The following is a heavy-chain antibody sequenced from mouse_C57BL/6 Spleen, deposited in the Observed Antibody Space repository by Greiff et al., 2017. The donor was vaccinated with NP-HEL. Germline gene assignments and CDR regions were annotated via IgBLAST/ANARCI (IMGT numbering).Heavy chain of an antibody. CDR1: GYTFTDYE. J-gene: IGHJ4*01. V-gene: IGHV1-15*01. Sequence: VQLVESGAELVRPGASVTLSCKASGYTFTDYEMHWVKQTPVHGLEWIGAIDPETGGTAYNQKFKGKAILTADKSSSTAYMELRSLTSEDSAVYYWTRDYSNYGKGAMDYWGQGTSVTVSS. CDR2: IDPETGGT. D-gene: IGHD2-5*01. CDR3: TRDYSNYGKGAMDY.